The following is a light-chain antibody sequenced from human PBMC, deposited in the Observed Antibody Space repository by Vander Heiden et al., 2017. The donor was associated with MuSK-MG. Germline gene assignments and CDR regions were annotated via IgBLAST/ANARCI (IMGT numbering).Light chain of an antibody. CDR2: QDS. CDR1: KLGDKY. V-gene: IGLV3-1*01. CDR3: QAWDSSVV. J-gene: IGLJ2*01. Sequence: SYELTQPPSVSVSPGQTASITCSGDKLGDKYACWYQQKPGQSPVLVIYQDSTRPSGIPERFSGSNSGNTATLTISGTQAMDEADYYCQAWDSSVVFGGGTKLTVL.